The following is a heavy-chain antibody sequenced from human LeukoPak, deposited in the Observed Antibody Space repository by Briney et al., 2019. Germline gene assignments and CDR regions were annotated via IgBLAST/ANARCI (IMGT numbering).Heavy chain of an antibody. CDR3: AKVYCSGGNCYSVLDY. CDR2: VRYDGSNK. J-gene: IGHJ4*02. Sequence: GGSLRLSCAASGFTFSTYGMHWVRQAPGRGLEWVAFVRYDGSNKYYADSVKGRFTISRDNSKNTLYLQMNSLRSEDTAVYHCAKVYCSGGNCYSVLDYWGQGTLVTVSS. CDR1: GFTFSTYG. V-gene: IGHV3-30*02. D-gene: IGHD2-15*01.